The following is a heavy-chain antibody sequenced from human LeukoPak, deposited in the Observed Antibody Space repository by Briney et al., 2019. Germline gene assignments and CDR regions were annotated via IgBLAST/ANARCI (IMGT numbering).Heavy chain of an antibody. CDR2: ISWNSGSI. V-gene: IGHV3-9*01. J-gene: IGHJ4*02. D-gene: IGHD1-26*01. CDR1: GFTFDDYA. Sequence: AGGSLRLSCAASGFTFDDYAMHWVRQAPGKGLEWVSGISWNSGSIGYADSVKGRFTIPRDNAKNSLFLQMNSLRAEDTALYFCAKNRAGTYWGQGALVTVSS. CDR3: AKNRAGTY.